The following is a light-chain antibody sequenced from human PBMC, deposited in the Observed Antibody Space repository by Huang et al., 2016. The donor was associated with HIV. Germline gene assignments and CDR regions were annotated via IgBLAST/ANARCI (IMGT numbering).Light chain of an antibody. J-gene: IGKJ2*01. CDR2: GAS. CDR3: HQYGSSPPYT. V-gene: IGKV3-20*01. CDR1: RRIASTY. Sequence: EIVLTQSPGTLFLSPGERATLSCRASRRIASTYLAWYQQRPGQAPRLLIYGASSRATGIPDRFSGSGSGTDFTLTISRLEPEDFAVYYCHQYGSSPPYTFGQGTKLEIK.